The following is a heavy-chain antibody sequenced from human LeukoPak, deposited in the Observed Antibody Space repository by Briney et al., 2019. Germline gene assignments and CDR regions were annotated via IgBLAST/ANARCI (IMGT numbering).Heavy chain of an antibody. CDR2: IKSKTDGGTT. J-gene: IGHJ6*03. V-gene: IGHV3-15*01. Sequence: GGSLRLSCAASGFTFSNAWMSWVRQASGKGLEWVGRIKSKTDGGTTDYAAPVKGRFTISGDDSKNTLYLQMNSLKTEDTAVYYCTTKDIVATIGYYYYYMDVWGKGTTVTISS. CDR1: GFTFSNAW. D-gene: IGHD5-12*01. CDR3: TTKDIVATIGYYYYYMDV.